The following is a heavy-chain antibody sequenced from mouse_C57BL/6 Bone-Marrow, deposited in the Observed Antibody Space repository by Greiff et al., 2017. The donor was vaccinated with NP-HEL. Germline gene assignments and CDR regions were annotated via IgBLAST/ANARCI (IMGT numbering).Heavy chain of an antibody. V-gene: IGHV1-81*01. CDR3: ARSGSWAFTTVC. Sequence: VQLQQSGAELARPGASVKLSCKASGYTFTSYGISWVKQRTGQGLEWIGEIYPRSGNTYYIEKFKGKATLTADKSSSTAYMELRSLTSEDSAVYFCARSGSWAFTTVCWGQGTTLTVSS. CDR1: GYTFTSYG. D-gene: IGHD1-1*01. J-gene: IGHJ2*01. CDR2: IYPRSGNT.